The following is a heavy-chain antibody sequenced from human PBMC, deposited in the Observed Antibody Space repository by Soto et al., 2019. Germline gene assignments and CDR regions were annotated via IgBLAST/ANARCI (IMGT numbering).Heavy chain of an antibody. CDR1: GFTFSTYA. CDR2: ISGSGGSI. D-gene: IGHD1-1*01. J-gene: IGHJ6*02. Sequence: EVQLLESGGGLVQPGGSLRLSCAASGFTFSTYAMNWVRQAPGNGLEWVSAISGSGGSIHYADSVKGRFTISRDNSKNTPYLQMNSLRDEDTAVYHCVKGYWKGDVGGQGTTVTVSS. V-gene: IGHV3-23*01. CDR3: VKGYWKGDV.